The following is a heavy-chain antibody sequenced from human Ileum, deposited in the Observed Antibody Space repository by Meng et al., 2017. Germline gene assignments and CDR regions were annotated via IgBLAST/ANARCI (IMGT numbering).Heavy chain of an antibody. CDR2: ISSDGSRT. CDR3: GRDYSGISDY. Sequence: GGSLRLSCAASGFTFSTYWMHWVRQAPGKCLVWVSRISSDGSRTFYADSVKGRFTISRDNAKNTLYVQMNSLRAEDTAVYYCGRDYSGISDYWGQGTLVTVSS. J-gene: IGHJ4*02. V-gene: IGHV3-74*01. D-gene: IGHD2-15*01. CDR1: GFTFSTYW.